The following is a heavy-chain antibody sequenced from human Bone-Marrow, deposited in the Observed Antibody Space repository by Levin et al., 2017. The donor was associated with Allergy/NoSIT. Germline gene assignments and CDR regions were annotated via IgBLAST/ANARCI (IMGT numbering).Heavy chain of an antibody. CDR3: VKDRSSVDNWNYGGPFES. V-gene: IGHV3-9*01. D-gene: IGHD1-7*01. CDR1: GFMFHDFA. Sequence: SLKISCEASGFMFHDFAMHWVRQIPGKGLEWVSGIMWNSARMDYADSVKGRFIISRDNAKKSLYLEMNGLRVEDTAMYYCVKDRSSVDNWNYGGPFESWGQGTLVTVSS. CDR2: IMWNSARM. J-gene: IGHJ4*02.